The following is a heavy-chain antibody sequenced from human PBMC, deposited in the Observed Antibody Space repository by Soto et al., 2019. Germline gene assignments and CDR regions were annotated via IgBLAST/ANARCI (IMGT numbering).Heavy chain of an antibody. CDR3: ARSYYDSTGFAVDP. CDR2: MYFGGSF. V-gene: IGHV4-59*02. Sequence: SETLSLTCNVSGASVSHGYWSWIRQPPGKGLEWIGFMYFGGSFNYNPSLTSRATISVETSKNQFSMKLTSVTASDTAVYYCARSYYDSTGFAVDPWGQGNLVTVS. D-gene: IGHD3-22*01. J-gene: IGHJ5*02. CDR1: GASVSHGY.